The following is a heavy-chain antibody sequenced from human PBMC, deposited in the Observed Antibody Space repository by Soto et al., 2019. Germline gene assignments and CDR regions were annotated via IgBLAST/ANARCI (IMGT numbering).Heavy chain of an antibody. Sequence: QVQLQESGPGLVKPSQTLSLTCTVSGGSISSGGYYWSWIRQHPGKGLEWIGYIYYSGSTYYNPFLRNRVTISVVTSTTQFSLKLSSVTAEDMAVYYCTRVYNSNYSLWGQRTLVTVSS. CDR1: GGSISSGGYY. J-gene: IGHJ4*02. V-gene: IGHV4-31*03. CDR2: IYYSGST. D-gene: IGHD1-1*01. CDR3: TRVYNSNYSL.